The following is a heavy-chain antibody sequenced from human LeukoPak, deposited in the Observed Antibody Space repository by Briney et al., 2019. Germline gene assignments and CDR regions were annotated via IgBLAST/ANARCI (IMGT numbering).Heavy chain of an antibody. Sequence: ASVKVSCKASGYTFTGYYMHWVRQAPGQGLEWMGGINPDTGGTNYVQKFQGRVTMTRDTSISTVYMELSRLRSDDTAVYYCARDRTTGTSRFDHWGQGTLVTVSS. V-gene: IGHV1-2*02. CDR1: GYTFTGYY. CDR2: INPDTGGT. CDR3: ARDRTTGTSRFDH. J-gene: IGHJ4*02. D-gene: IGHD1-1*01.